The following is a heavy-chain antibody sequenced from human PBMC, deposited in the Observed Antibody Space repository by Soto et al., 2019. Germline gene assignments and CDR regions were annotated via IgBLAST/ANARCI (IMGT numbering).Heavy chain of an antibody. V-gene: IGHV1-18*01. Sequence: KVSCKSSGYTFTSYAISWVRQAPGQGLEWMGWLSPYNGDTNYAQNFQGRVTVTTDTSTDTAYMELRSLRSDDTAVYYCATVVGAVPYWGQGTPVTVSS. J-gene: IGHJ4*02. CDR2: LSPYNGDT. CDR1: GYTFTSYA. CDR3: ATVVGAVPY. D-gene: IGHD1-26*01.